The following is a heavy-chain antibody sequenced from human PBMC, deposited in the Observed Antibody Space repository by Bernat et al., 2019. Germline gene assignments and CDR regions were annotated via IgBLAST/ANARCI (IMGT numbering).Heavy chain of an antibody. CDR3: ARGAGTLDY. CDR2: ISASGGGT. Sequence: EVQLLESGGGLVQPGGSLRLSCAASGFIFANYALSWVRQAPGKGLEWVSSISASGGGTYYADSVKGRFTISRDNSKTTLYLQMNSLRAEDTAVYYCARGAGTLDYWGQGTLVTVSS. J-gene: IGHJ4*02. D-gene: IGHD1-7*01. CDR1: GFIFANYA. V-gene: IGHV3-23*01.